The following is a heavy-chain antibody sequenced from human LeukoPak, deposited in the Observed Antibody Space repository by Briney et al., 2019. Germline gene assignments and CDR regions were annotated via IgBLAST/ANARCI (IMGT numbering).Heavy chain of an antibody. J-gene: IGHJ4*02. Sequence: GGSLRLSCAASGFTLSSYGMHWVRQAPGKGLEWVAFIRYDGSNKYYADSVKGRFTISRDNSKNTLYLQMNSLRAEDTAVYYCAKWNSKFDYFDYWGQGTLVTVSS. CDR2: IRYDGSNK. V-gene: IGHV3-30*02. D-gene: IGHD2/OR15-2a*01. CDR1: GFTLSSYG. CDR3: AKWNSKFDYFDY.